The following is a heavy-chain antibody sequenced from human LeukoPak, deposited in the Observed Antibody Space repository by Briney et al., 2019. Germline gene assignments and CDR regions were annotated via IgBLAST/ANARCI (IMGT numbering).Heavy chain of an antibody. J-gene: IGHJ4*02. Sequence: ASVKVSCKASGYTFTKYDINWVRQATGQGLEWIGWMNPNSGYAGYAQKFQGRVTITRDTSINTAYMEMSSLRSEDTAVYYCARVWGSADYWGQGTLVTVSS. CDR3: ARVWGSADY. V-gene: IGHV1-8*03. CDR2: MNPNSGYA. CDR1: GYTFTKYD. D-gene: IGHD7-27*01.